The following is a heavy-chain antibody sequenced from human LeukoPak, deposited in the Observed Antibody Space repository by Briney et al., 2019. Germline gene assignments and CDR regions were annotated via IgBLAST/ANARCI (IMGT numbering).Heavy chain of an antibody. V-gene: IGHV4-4*07. Sequence: PSETLSLTCTVSGGSISSYYWSWIRQPAGKGLEWIGRIYTSGSTNYNPSLKSRVTMSVDTSKNQFSLKLSSVTAADTAVYYCARVGDEVPAASLPNWFDPWGQGTLVTVSS. CDR2: IYTSGST. CDR3: ARVGDEVPAASLPNWFDP. CDR1: GGSISSYY. D-gene: IGHD2-2*01. J-gene: IGHJ5*02.